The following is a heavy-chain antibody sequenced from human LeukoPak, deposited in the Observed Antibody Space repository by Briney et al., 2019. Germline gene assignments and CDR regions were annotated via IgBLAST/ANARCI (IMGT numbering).Heavy chain of an antibody. CDR3: ARAVGATKERPLDY. CDR1: GYTFTSYG. J-gene: IGHJ4*02. V-gene: IGHV1-18*01. D-gene: IGHD1-26*01. Sequence: ASVKVSCKASGYTFTSYGISWVRQAPGQGLEWVGWISAYNGNTNYAQKLQGRVTMTTDTSTSTAYMELRSLRSDDTAVYYCARAVGATKERPLDYWGPGTLVTVSS. CDR2: ISAYNGNT.